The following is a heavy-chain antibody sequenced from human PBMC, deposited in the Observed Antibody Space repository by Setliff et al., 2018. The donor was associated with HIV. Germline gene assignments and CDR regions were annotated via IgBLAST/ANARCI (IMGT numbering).Heavy chain of an antibody. D-gene: IGHD3-10*01. V-gene: IGHV3-48*01. CDR3: ARDAIRLAMRGWFDP. CDR1: GGSISSDN. Sequence: PSETLSLTCAVSGGSISSDNWWSWVRQAPGKGLEWISYISHSTSTIYYADSVKGRFTISRDNAKNSLYLQMNSLRVEDTAVYYCARDAIRLAMRGWFDPWGQGTLVTVSS. J-gene: IGHJ5*02. CDR2: ISHSTSTI.